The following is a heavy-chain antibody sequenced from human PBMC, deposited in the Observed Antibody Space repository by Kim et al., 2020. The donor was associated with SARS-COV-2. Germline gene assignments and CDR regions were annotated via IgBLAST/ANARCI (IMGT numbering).Heavy chain of an antibody. CDR2: ISYDGSNK. Sequence: GGSLRLSCAASGFTFSSYGMHWVRQAPGKGLEWVAVISYDGSNKYYADSVKGRFTISRDNSKNTLYLQMNSLRAEDTAVYYCARVLNAFDIWGQGTMVTV. CDR1: GFTFSSYG. J-gene: IGHJ3*02. D-gene: IGHD3-9*01. V-gene: IGHV3-33*05. CDR3: ARVLNAFDI.